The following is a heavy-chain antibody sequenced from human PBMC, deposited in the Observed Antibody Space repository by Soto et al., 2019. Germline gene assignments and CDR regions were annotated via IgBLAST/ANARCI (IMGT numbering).Heavy chain of an antibody. J-gene: IGHJ4*02. CDR2: VNPILSMS. CDR1: GDTFSFYS. D-gene: IGHD5-12*01. Sequence: SVKVSCKASGDTFSFYSINWVRQAPGLGLEWMGRVNPILSMSNYAQKFQGRVTITGDKSTSTAYMELSSLRSEDTAVYYCGRDLWDSVYHYYFDYWGQGPRSPSPQ. CDR3: GRDLWDSVYHYYFDY. V-gene: IGHV1-69*04.